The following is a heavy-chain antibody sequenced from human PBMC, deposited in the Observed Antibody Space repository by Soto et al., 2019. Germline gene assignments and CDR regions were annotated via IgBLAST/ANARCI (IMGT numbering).Heavy chain of an antibody. D-gene: IGHD3-10*01. CDR3: ARENYKSDYHHNWLDP. V-gene: IGHV4-31*03. CDR2: IYYSGDT. CDR1: GGSISSDGYY. Sequence: SETLSLTCSVSGGSISSDGYYWSWIRQHPGKGLEYIGYIYYSGDTYYTPSLERRVTISVDTSENQFSLHLRSVTAADTAVYYCARENYKSDYHHNWLDPWGQGALVTVS. J-gene: IGHJ5*02.